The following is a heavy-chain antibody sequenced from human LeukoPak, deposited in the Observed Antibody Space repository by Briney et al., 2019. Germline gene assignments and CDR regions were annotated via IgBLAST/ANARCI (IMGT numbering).Heavy chain of an antibody. V-gene: IGHV1-2*02. CDR1: GYTFTGYY. J-gene: IGHJ6*03. CDR2: INPNSGGT. D-gene: IGHD5-24*01. CDR3: ARAGRDGYNYAVFRYYYYMDV. Sequence: ASVKVSCKASGYTFTGYYMLWVRQAPGQGLEWMGWINPNSGGTNYAQKFQGRVTMTRDTSISTAYMELSRLRSDDTAVYYCARAGRDGYNYAVFRYYYYMDVWGKGTTVTVSS.